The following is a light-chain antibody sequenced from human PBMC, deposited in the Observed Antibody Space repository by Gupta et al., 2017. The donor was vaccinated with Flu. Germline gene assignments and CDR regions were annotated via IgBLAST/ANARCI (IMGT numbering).Light chain of an antibody. V-gene: IGLV1-40*01. J-gene: IGLJ3*02. CDR1: SSNIGAGYD. Sequence: QSVLTQPPSGSGAAGQRVTISCTVSSSNIGAGYDVHWYQQFPGTAPKLLIYGNSNRPSGVPDRFSGSKSGTSASLAITGLQAEDEADYYCQSYDSSLSGSVFGGGTKLTVL. CDR3: QSYDSSLSGSV. CDR2: GNS.